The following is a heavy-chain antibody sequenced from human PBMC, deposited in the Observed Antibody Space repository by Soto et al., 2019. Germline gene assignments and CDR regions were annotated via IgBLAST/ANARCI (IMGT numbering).Heavy chain of an antibody. Sequence: SETLSLTCTVSGGSISSSSYYWGWIRQPPGKGLEWTGSIYYSGSTYYNPSLKSRVTISVDTSKNQFSLKLSSVTAADTAVYYCATSTVTYLFFDYWGQGTLVTVSS. V-gene: IGHV4-39*01. CDR2: IYYSGST. CDR3: ATSTVTYLFFDY. J-gene: IGHJ4*02. D-gene: IGHD4-17*01. CDR1: GGSISSSSYY.